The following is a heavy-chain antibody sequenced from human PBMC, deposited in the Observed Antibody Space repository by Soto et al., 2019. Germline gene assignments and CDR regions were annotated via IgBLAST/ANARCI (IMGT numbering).Heavy chain of an antibody. D-gene: IGHD6-19*01. CDR1: GGSISSYY. CDR2: IYYSGST. CDR3: GRQPSSGWYYLDY. J-gene: IGHJ4*02. Sequence: SETLSLTCTVSGGSISSYYWSWIRQPPGKGLEWIGYIYYSGSTNYNPSLKSRVTISVDTSKNQFSLKLSSVTAADTAVYFCGRQPSSGWYYLDYWGQGTLVTVSS. V-gene: IGHV4-59*08.